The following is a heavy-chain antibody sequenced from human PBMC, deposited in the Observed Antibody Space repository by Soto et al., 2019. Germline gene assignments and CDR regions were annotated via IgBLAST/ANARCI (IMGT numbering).Heavy chain of an antibody. CDR3: ARLLRVGTSDCMQIDC. CDR1: GFALTTSRMC. J-gene: IGHJ4*02. Sequence: SGPTLVNPTQTLTLTCTFSGFALTTSRMCVTWVRQPPGKALEWLALIDGDDHKNYSSSLKTRLTVSKDTSKNQVVLVLTNLDPEDTGTYFCARLLRVGTSDCMQIDCWGRGTLVTVSS. V-gene: IGHV2-70*19. CDR2: IDGDDHK. D-gene: IGHD2-8*01.